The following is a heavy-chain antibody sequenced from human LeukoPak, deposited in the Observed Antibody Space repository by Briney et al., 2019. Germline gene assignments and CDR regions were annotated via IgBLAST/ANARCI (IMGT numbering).Heavy chain of an antibody. CDR3: ARFPTTHDYYDSSGYVDY. J-gene: IGHJ4*02. CDR1: GFTFSSYE. V-gene: IGHV3-48*03. Sequence: GGSLRLSCAASGFTFSSYEMNWVRQAPGRGLEWVSYISSSGSTIYYADSVKGRFTISRDNAKNSLYLQMNSLRAEDTAVYYCARFPTTHDYYDSSGYVDYWGQGTLVTVSS. D-gene: IGHD3-22*01. CDR2: ISSSGSTI.